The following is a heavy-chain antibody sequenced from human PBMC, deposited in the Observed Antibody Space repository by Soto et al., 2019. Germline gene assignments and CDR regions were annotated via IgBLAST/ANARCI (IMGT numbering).Heavy chain of an antibody. Sequence: PGEGLVWVSRIKSDGSSITYADSVKGRFTISRDNAKNTLYLQMNSLRAEDTAVYYXXXXXXXXTGPFDCWGQGTLVTVSS. V-gene: IGHV3-74*01. CDR3: XXXXXXXTGPFDC. J-gene: IGHJ4*02. CDR2: IKSDGSSI.